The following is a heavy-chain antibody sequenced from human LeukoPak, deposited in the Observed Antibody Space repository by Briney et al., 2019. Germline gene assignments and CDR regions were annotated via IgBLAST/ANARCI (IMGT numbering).Heavy chain of an antibody. CDR3: ARLGLASAGMGFFDY. Sequence: SETLSLTCTVSGGFISSYYWSWIRQPPGKGLEWIGSIYYSGSTYYTPSLKNRVTISVDTSSNQFSLKLSSVIAADTAVYYCARLGLASAGMGFFDYWGQGTLATVSS. V-gene: IGHV4-59*05. CDR1: GGFISSYY. D-gene: IGHD6-13*01. CDR2: IYYSGST. J-gene: IGHJ4*02.